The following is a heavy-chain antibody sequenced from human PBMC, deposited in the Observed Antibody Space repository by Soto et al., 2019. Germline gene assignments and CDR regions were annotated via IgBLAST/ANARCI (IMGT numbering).Heavy chain of an antibody. V-gene: IGHV1-18*01. CDR3: VRGQPHRITIFEVVIRSYDYGMDV. Sequence: ASVKVSCKASGYSFTRYGSSWVRQAHGQGLEWMGWISGYNGKTKYAQNLQGRVSMTTDTSTSTAYMELRSSVTAADTAVYFCVRGQPHRITIFEVVIRSYDYGMDVWGQGTTVTVSS. D-gene: IGHD3-3*01. J-gene: IGHJ6*02. CDR2: ISGYNGKT. CDR1: GYSFTRYG.